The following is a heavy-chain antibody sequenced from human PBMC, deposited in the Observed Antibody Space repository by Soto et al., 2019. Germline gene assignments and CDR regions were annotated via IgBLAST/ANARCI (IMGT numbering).Heavy chain of an antibody. D-gene: IGHD3-3*02. CDR3: ARDKDRQQLGGNYYYILDV. V-gene: IGHV1-69*12. CDR2: IMPVFATP. J-gene: IGHJ6*02. CDR1: GGTFSTSA. Sequence: QVQLVQSGAEVKKPGSSVKVSCKASGGTFSTSAISWVRQAPGQGLEWVGGIMPVFATPDYAQKFQGRVNISADESTTTAYLDLTSLRTDDTAVYYCARDKDRQQLGGNYYYILDVWGQGTAIIVSS.